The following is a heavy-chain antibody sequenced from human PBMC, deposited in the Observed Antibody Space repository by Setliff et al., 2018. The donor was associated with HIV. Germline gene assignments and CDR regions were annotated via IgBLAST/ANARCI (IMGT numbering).Heavy chain of an antibody. J-gene: IGHJ4*02. CDR1: GFTFSNAW. V-gene: IGHV3-20*04. CDR3: ARAGGYSGYAPLYYFDS. D-gene: IGHD5-12*01. Sequence: GGSLRLSCAASGFTFSNAWMSWVRQAPGKGLEWVPGINWNGGSTGSADSVKGRFTISRDNAKNSLYLRMKSLRAEDTAFYYCARAGGYSGYAPLYYFDSWGQGTLVTSPQ. CDR2: INWNGGST.